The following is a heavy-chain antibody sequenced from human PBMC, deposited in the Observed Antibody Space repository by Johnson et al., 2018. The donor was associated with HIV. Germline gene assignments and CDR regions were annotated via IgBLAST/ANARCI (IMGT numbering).Heavy chain of an antibody. V-gene: IGHV3-30*02. J-gene: IGHJ3*02. CDR2: IRYDGSNK. Sequence: QVQLVESGGGVVQPGGSLRLSCAASGFTFSSYGMHWVRQAPGKGLEWVAFIRYDGSNKYYADSVKGRFTISRDNFKNTLYLQMNSRRAEDTAVYYCARRSAIKDAFDIWGQGTMVTVSS. CDR1: GFTFSSYG. D-gene: IGHD2-2*01. CDR3: ARRSAIKDAFDI.